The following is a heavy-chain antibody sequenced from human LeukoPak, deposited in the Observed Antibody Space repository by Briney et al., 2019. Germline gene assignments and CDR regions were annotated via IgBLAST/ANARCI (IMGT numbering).Heavy chain of an antibody. V-gene: IGHV3-23*01. J-gene: IGHJ4*02. Sequence: GGSLRLSCAASGFTFSSYAMTWVRQSPGTRLEGVSAMSGSGGSTYYADSGKGRFTISRDNSKNTLYLQMNSLRAEDTAVYYCAKCLGDGGNYYFDYWGQGTLVTVSS. CDR3: AKCLGDGGNYYFDY. CDR1: GFTFSSYA. CDR2: MSGSGGST. D-gene: IGHD4-23*01.